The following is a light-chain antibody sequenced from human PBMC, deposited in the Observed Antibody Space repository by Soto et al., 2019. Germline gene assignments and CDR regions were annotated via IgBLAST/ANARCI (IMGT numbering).Light chain of an antibody. CDR1: SSDLGGYNY. V-gene: IGLV2-14*03. Sequence: QSALTQPASVSGSPGQSITISCTGTSSDLGGYNYVSWYQHHPDKAPKLMIFDVNNRPSGISSRFSGSKSGNTASLTISGLQAEDEAAYYCSSYTSSSPRLVFGGGTKLTVL. J-gene: IGLJ3*02. CDR2: DVN. CDR3: SSYTSSSPRLV.